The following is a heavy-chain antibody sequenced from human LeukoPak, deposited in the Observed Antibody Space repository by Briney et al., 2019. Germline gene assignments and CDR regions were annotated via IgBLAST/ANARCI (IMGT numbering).Heavy chain of an antibody. CDR1: GFTFSTYE. CDR3: AKVRWDNSGWYYLDY. J-gene: IGHJ4*02. D-gene: IGHD6-19*01. V-gene: IGHV3-48*03. CDR2: ISSSGSTI. Sequence: GGSLRLSCAASGFTFSTYEMKWVRQAPGKGLEWVSYISSSGSTIYYADSVKGRFTISRDNAKNSMYLQMNSLRAEDTAVYYCAKVRWDNSGWYYLDYWGQGTLVTVSS.